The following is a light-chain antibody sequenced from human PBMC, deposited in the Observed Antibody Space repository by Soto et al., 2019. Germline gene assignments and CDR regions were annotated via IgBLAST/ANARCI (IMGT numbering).Light chain of an antibody. CDR3: QQRSNGFT. CDR1: QSVSSY. CDR2: DAS. V-gene: IGKV3-11*01. Sequence: EIVLTQSPATLSLSPGERATLSCRASQSVSSYLAWYQQKPGQAPRLLIYDASNRATGIPARFSSSGSGTDFTLTISSLEPEDFAVYYCQQRSNGFTFGPGTKVDIK. J-gene: IGKJ3*01.